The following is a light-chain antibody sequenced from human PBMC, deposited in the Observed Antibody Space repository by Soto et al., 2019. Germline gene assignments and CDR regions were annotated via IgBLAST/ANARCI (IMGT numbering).Light chain of an antibody. V-gene: IGLV2-14*01. CDR1: SSDVGGYNY. J-gene: IGLJ3*02. Sequence: QSVLTQPASVSGSPGQSITISCTGTSSDVGGYNYVSWYQQHPGQVPKLTIYEVNNRPSGVSSRFSGSKSGNTASLTISGLQAEDEADYYCSSYTNSDTWVFGGGTKLTVL. CDR3: SSYTNSDTWV. CDR2: EVN.